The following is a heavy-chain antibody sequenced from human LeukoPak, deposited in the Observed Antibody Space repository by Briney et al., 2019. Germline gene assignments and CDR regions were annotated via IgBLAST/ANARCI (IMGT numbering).Heavy chain of an antibody. CDR3: VSSTGQQFIPYDY. V-gene: IGHV3-66*02. CDR1: GINVTTNY. D-gene: IGHD6-13*01. J-gene: IGHJ4*01. Sequence: PGGSLRLSCAASGINVTTNYMTWIRQAPGKGLEWVSLIYGDNAAYYAESVRGRFIISRDNLKNTLFLQMNSLRPEDTALYYCVSSTGQQFIPYDYWGHGTHVTVPS. CDR2: IYGDNAA.